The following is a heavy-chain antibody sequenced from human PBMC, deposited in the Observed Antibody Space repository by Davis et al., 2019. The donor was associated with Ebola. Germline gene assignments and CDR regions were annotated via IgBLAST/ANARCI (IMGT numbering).Heavy chain of an antibody. CDR1: GFTFSSYW. V-gene: IGHV3-7*01. Sequence: GESLKISCAASGFTFSSYWMSWVRQAPGKGLEWVANIKQDGSEKYYVDSVKGRFTISRDNAKNSLYLQMNSLRAEDTAVYYCARDQQQLVPQYYYYYGMDVWGQGTTVTVSS. CDR3: ARDQQQLVPQYYYYYGMDV. D-gene: IGHD6-13*01. J-gene: IGHJ6*02. CDR2: IKQDGSEK.